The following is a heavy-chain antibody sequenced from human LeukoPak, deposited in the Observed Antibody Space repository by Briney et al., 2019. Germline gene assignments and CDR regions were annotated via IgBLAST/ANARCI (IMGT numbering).Heavy chain of an antibody. V-gene: IGHV4-30-4*01. CDR3: ARPYYYDSRIDP. Sequence: SQTLSLTCTVSGGSISSGDYDWRWIHQPPGKGLEWIAYMYYSGSTYYNPSLKSRVTMSADTSKNQLSLKLSSVTAADTAVYYCARPYYYDSRIDPWGQGILVTVSS. CDR1: GGSISSGDYD. CDR2: MYYSGST. D-gene: IGHD3-22*01. J-gene: IGHJ5*02.